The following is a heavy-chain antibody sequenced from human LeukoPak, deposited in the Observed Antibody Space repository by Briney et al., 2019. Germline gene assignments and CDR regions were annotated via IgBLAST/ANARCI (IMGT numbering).Heavy chain of an antibody. CDR3: ARVFYDSSGYYQVYYFDY. J-gene: IGHJ4*02. Sequence: ASVKVSCKASGCTFTSYGISWVRQAPGQGLEWMGWISAYNGNTNYAQKLQGRVTMTTDTSTSTAYMELRSLRSDDTAVYYCARVFYDSSGYYQVYYFDYWGQGTLVTVSS. V-gene: IGHV1-18*01. D-gene: IGHD3-22*01. CDR1: GCTFTSYG. CDR2: ISAYNGNT.